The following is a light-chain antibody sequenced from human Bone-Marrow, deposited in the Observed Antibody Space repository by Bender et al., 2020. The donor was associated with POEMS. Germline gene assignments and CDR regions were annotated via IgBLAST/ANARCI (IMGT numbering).Light chain of an antibody. J-gene: IGLJ2*01. CDR3: SSYVVGNTLI. CDR2: KDS. CDR1: ILTTKD. Sequence: SSELTQPSSVSVSPGQTARITCSGDILTTKDARWFQQKPGQAPLLVIFKDSERPPGIPQRFSGSSSGSTVTLTITGAHIEDEADYYCSSYVVGNTLIFGGGTKLTVL. V-gene: IGLV3-27*01.